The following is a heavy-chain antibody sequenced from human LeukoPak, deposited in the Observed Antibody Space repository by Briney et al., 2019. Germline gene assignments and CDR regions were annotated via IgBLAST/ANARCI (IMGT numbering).Heavy chain of an antibody. CDR3: ASLGYGDDYYFDY. Sequence: ASVKVSCKASGYTFTNFYLHWVRQAPGQGLEWMGIINPSGGSTSYAQKFQGRVTMTRDTSTSTVYMELSSLRSEDTAAYYCASLGYGDDYYFDYWGQGTLVTVSS. CDR2: INPSGGST. J-gene: IGHJ4*02. D-gene: IGHD4-17*01. V-gene: IGHV1-46*01. CDR1: GYTFTNFY.